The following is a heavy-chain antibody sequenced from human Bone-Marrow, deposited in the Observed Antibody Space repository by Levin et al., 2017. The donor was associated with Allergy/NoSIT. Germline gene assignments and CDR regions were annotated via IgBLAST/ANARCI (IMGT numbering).Heavy chain of an antibody. V-gene: IGHV1-69*06. D-gene: IGHD6-6*01. Sequence: ASVKVSCKASGGIFSTYVISWVRQAPGQGLEWMGGIVPIFGTTHYAQKLQGRITITADKSTNKAYMELSRLRSDDTAVYYCSGSSSGTGQFDPWGQGTLVAVSS. CDR1: GGIFSTYV. J-gene: IGHJ5*02. CDR3: SGSSSGTGQFDP. CDR2: IVPIFGTT.